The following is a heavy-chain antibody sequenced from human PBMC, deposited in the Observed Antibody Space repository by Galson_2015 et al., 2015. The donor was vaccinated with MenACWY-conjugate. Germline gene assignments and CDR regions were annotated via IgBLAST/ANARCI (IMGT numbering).Heavy chain of an antibody. Sequence: LRLSCAASAFTFSSFEMNWVRQAPGKGLEWVSYISSGTTIYYSDSVKGRFAISRDNAKNSLYPQMNSLRAEDTAVYYCARLAVPGLNWGQGTLVTVSS. J-gene: IGHJ4*02. CDR2: ISSGTTI. D-gene: IGHD6-19*01. CDR3: ARLAVPGLN. V-gene: IGHV3-48*03. CDR1: AFTFSSFE.